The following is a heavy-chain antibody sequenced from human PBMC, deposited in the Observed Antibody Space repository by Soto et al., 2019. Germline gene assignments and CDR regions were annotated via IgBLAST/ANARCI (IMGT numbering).Heavy chain of an antibody. D-gene: IGHD4-17*01. J-gene: IGHJ6*02. CDR2: IIPILDIE. CDR1: GGMFNTYT. V-gene: IGHV1-69*02. Sequence: QVQLVQSGAEVKKPGSSVKVSCKTSGGMFNTYTISWVRQAPGQGLEWMGRIIPILDIEHYAQKFQGRVMITADKSTSKAYMELSSLRSEDTAVYYCARARGDYYYHGFDVWGQGTTVTVSS. CDR3: ARARGDYYYHGFDV.